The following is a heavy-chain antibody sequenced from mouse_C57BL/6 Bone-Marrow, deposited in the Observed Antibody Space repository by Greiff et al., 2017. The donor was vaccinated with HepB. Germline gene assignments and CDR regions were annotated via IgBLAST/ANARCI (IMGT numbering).Heavy chain of an antibody. CDR1: GFTFSSYA. Sequence: EVQLVESGGGLVKPGGSLKLSCAASGFTFSSYAMSWVRQTPEKRLEWVATISNGGSYTYYPDNVKGRFTISRDNAKNNLYLQMSSLKSEDTAMYYCARDALGRAWFAYWGQGTLVTVSA. D-gene: IGHD4-1*01. CDR3: ARDALGRAWFAY. J-gene: IGHJ3*01. V-gene: IGHV5-4*01. CDR2: ISNGGSYT.